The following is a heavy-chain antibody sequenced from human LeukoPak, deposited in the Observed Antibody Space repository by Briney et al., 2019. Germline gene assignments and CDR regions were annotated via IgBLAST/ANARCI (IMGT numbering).Heavy chain of an antibody. CDR3: ARAPHFFDISGSRYYFDY. V-gene: IGHV4-59*01. J-gene: IGHJ4*02. Sequence: SETLSLTCTVSGGSISSYYWSWIRQPPGKGLEWIGYVYYSGSTNYNPSLKSRVTISVDTSKNQFSLKLSSVTAADTAVYYCARAPHFFDISGSRYYFDYWGQGTLVTVSS. CDR1: GGSISSYY. CDR2: VYYSGST. D-gene: IGHD3-22*01.